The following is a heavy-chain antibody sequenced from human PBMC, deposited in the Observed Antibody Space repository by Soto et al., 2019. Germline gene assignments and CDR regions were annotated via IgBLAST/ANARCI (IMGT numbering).Heavy chain of an antibody. J-gene: IGHJ4*02. CDR1: VGSISSGGYS. CDR3: ARAGGLGAVAVDY. Sequence: QLQLQESGSGLVKPSQTLSLTCAVSVGSISSGGYSWSWFRQPPGKGLEWIGYIYHSGSTYYNPSLKSRVTISVDRSKNQFSLKLSSVTAADTAVYYCARAGGLGAVAVDYWGQGTLVTVSS. CDR2: IYHSGST. D-gene: IGHD6-19*01. V-gene: IGHV4-30-2*01.